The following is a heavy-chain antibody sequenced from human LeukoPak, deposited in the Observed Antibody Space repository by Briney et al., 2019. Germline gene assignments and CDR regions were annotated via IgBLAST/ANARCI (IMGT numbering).Heavy chain of an antibody. CDR1: GFTFSSYG. CDR3: ARQYYYDSSGYLNYYGMDV. Sequence: GGSLRLSCAASGFTFSSYGMHWVRQAPGKGLEWVAVISYDGSNKYYADSVKGRFTISRDNSKNTLYLQINSLRAEDTAVYYCARQYYYDSSGYLNYYGMDVWGQGTTVTVSS. D-gene: IGHD3-22*01. CDR2: ISYDGSNK. J-gene: IGHJ6*02. V-gene: IGHV3-30*03.